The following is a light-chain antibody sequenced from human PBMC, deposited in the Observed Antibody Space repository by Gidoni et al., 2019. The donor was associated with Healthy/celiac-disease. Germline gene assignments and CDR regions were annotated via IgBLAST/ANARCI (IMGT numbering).Light chain of an antibody. Sequence: QSALTQPASVSGSPGQSITIPCTGTSNDVGGYNYVSWYQQYPGKAPKLIIYEVSNRPSGVSNHFSGSKSGNTASLTISGLQAEDEADYYCSSYTSITTPVVFGGGTKLTVL. CDR2: EVS. J-gene: IGLJ2*01. V-gene: IGLV2-14*01. CDR1: SNDVGGYNY. CDR3: SSYTSITTPVV.